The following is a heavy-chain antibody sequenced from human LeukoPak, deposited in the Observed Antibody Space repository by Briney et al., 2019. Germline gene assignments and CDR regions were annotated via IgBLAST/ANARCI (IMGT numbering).Heavy chain of an antibody. CDR1: GFTFSSYA. J-gene: IGHJ4*02. D-gene: IGHD3-22*01. CDR2: IYGGGAT. CDR3: ATTYYYHSSGYFGY. Sequence: GGSLRLSCAASGFTFSSYAMSWVRQPPGKGLEWVSVIYGGGATYYADSVRGRFTISRDNSRNTLYLQMNSLRAEDTAVYYCATTYYYHSSGYFGYWGQGTLVTVSS. V-gene: IGHV3-66*01.